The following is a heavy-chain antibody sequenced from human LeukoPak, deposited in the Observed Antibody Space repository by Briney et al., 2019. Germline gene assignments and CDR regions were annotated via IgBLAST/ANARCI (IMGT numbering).Heavy chain of an antibody. D-gene: IGHD6-19*01. Sequence: ASVKVSCKASGYTFTSYGISWVRQAPGRGLEWMGWISAYNGNTNYAQKLQGRVTMTRNTSISTAYMELSSLRSEDTAVYYCAREGEEQWLGIYWGQGTLVTVSS. CDR2: ISAYNGNT. CDR3: AREGEEQWLGIY. CDR1: GYTFTSYG. V-gene: IGHV1-18*01. J-gene: IGHJ4*02.